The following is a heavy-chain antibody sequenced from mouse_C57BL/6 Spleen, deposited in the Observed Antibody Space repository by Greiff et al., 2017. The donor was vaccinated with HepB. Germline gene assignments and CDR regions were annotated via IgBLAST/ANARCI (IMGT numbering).Heavy chain of an antibody. CDR2: IYPGSGST. CDR1: GYTFTSYW. CDR3: ARPPMTTVVARHWYFDV. J-gene: IGHJ1*03. Sequence: QVQLQQPGAELVKPGASVKMSCKASGYTFTSYWITWVKQRPGQGLEWIGDIYPGSGSTNYNEKFKSKATLTVDTSSSTAYMQLSSLTSEDSAVYYCARPPMTTVVARHWYFDVWGTGTTVTVSS. D-gene: IGHD1-1*01. V-gene: IGHV1-55*01.